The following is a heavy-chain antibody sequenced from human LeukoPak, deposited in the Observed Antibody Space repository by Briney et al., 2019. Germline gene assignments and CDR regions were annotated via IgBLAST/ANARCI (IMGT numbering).Heavy chain of an antibody. J-gene: IGHJ4*02. Sequence: SQTLSLTCTVSGGSISSYYWSWIRQPPGKGLEWIGYIYYTGSTNYNPSLKSRVTISVDTSKNQFSLKLSSVTAADTAVYYCARDVEGSGWRIGYWGQGTLVTVSS. V-gene: IGHV4-59*12. CDR2: IYYTGST. CDR1: GGSISSYY. CDR3: ARDVEGSGWRIGY. D-gene: IGHD6-19*01.